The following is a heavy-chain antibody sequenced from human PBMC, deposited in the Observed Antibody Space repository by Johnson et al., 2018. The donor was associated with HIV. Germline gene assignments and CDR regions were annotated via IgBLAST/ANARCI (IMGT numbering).Heavy chain of an antibody. V-gene: IGHV3-53*01. Sequence: DSVKGRFIISRDNSKNTLYLQMNSLRAEDTAVYYCARATTPHDAFDIWGQGTMVTVSS. CDR3: ARATTPHDAFDI. D-gene: IGHD1-1*01. J-gene: IGHJ3*02.